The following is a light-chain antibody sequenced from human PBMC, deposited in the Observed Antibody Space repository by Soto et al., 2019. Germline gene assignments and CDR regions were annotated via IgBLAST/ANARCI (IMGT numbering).Light chain of an antibody. CDR1: QSISAW. CDR3: QQYSDYSWT. V-gene: IGKV1-5*03. CDR2: KAS. J-gene: IGKJ1*01. Sequence: DIQMTQSPSTLSASVGDSVSINCRASQSISAWLAWYQQKPGKAPRLLIYKASTLEIGVPSRFSGSGSGTEFTLTISSLQPEDVAIYYCQQYSDYSWTLGRGSKGYIK.